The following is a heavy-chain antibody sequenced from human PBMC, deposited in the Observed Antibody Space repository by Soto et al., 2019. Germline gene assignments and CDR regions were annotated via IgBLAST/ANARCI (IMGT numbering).Heavy chain of an antibody. CDR2: ISSSSTI. V-gene: IGHV3-48*01. CDR3: ARPLTFGGVIVMNDAFDI. CDR1: GFTFSSYS. Sequence: GGSLRLSCAASGFTFSSYSMNWVRQAPGKGLEWVSYISSSSTIYYADSVKGRFTISRDNAKNSLYLQMNSLRAEDTAVYYCARPLTFGGVIVMNDAFDIWGQGTMVTVSS. J-gene: IGHJ3*02. D-gene: IGHD3-16*02.